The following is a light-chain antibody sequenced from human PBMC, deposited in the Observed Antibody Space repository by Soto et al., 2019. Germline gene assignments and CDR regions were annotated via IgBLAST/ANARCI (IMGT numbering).Light chain of an antibody. J-gene: IGKJ1*01. V-gene: IGKV1-39*01. Sequence: DIQMTQSPSSLSASVGDRVTITCRASQSISSCLNWYQQKPGKAPKLLIYGASNLQSGVPSRFIGSKPRSDFILTISSLQPEDFASYYCQQIYAAPVTFGQGTKAEIK. CDR2: GAS. CDR3: QQIYAAPVT. CDR1: QSISSC.